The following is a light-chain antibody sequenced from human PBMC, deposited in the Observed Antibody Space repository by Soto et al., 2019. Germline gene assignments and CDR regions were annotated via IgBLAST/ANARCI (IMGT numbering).Light chain of an antibody. J-gene: IGLJ3*02. V-gene: IGLV1-40*01. CDR1: SSNIGAGYD. CDR3: QSYDSSLSGWV. Sequence: QSVLTQPPSVSGAPGQRVTISCTGSSSNIGAGYDVHWYQQLPGTAPKLLIYGNNNRPSGVPDRFSGSKSATSDSLAITGLQAEDEADYYCQSYDSSLSGWVFGGETKLTVL. CDR2: GNN.